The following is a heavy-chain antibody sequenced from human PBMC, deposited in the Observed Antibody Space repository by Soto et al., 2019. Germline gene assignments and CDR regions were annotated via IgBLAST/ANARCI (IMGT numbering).Heavy chain of an antibody. CDR2: IYKSATT. V-gene: IGHV4-30-4*01. CDR1: GDSISNLDYF. Sequence: PSETLSLTCSVSGDSISNLDYFWAWIRQPPGQALEYIGYIYKSATTYYNPSFESRVAISVDTSKSQFSLNVTSVTAADTAVYFCARLGTRPGETRLDAPPFIGFDAWGQGILVTVSS. J-gene: IGHJ5*02. D-gene: IGHD7-27*01. CDR3: ARLGTRPGETRLDAPPFIGFDA.